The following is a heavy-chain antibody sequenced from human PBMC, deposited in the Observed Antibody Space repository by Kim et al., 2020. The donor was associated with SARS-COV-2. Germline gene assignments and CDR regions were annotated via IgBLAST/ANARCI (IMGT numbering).Heavy chain of an antibody. CDR3: ARDWAPGIVAPGDQFFQH. D-gene: IGHD6-13*01. V-gene: IGHV3-33*01. CDR1: GFTFSSYG. CDR2: IYYDGSNK. Sequence: GGSMRLSCAASGFTFSSYGMHWVRQAPGKGLEWVAVIYYDGSNKYYADSVKGRFTISRDNSKNTLYLQMNSLRAEDTAVYFCARDWAPGIVAPGDQFFQHWGQGTLVTVSS. J-gene: IGHJ1*01.